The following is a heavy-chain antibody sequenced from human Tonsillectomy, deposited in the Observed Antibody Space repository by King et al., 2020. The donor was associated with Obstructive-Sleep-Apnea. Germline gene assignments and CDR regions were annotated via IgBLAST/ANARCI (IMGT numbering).Heavy chain of an antibody. D-gene: IGHD1-26*01. CDR1: GFTFSDYY. CDR2: ISSNGDNV. Sequence: VQLVESGGGLVKPGGSLRLSCEASGFTFSDYYISWVRQAPGKGLDWISYISSNGDNVWYADSVKGRFSVSRDNAKSSMYVQMNSLRDEDTAVYYCAKDMGVGGTFHYWGQGTLVTVSS. V-gene: IGHV3-11*01. J-gene: IGHJ4*02. CDR3: AKDMGVGGTFHY.